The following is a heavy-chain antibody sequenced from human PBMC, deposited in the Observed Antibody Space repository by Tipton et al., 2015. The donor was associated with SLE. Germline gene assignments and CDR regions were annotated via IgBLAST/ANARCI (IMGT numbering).Heavy chain of an antibody. CDR3: ARDSSGGYNWFDP. CDR2: IYRTVTT. Sequence: LRLSCAVSGGSISSGGYSWSWIRQPPGKGLEWIGHIYRTVTTDYNPSLRSRVTISLDRSKNQFSLELTSVTAADTAVYYCARDSSGGYNWFDPWGQGTLVTVSS. CDR1: GGSISSGGYS. D-gene: IGHD3-22*01. J-gene: IGHJ5*02. V-gene: IGHV4-30-2*01.